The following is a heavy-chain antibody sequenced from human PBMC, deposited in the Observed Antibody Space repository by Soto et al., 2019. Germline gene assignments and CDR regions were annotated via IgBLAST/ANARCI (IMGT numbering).Heavy chain of an antibody. V-gene: IGHV3-48*02. CDR2: ISSSSSTI. J-gene: IGHJ3*02. CDR1: GFTFSSYS. D-gene: IGHD3-3*01. Sequence: EVQLVESGGGLVQPGGSLRLSCAASGFTFSSYSMNWVRQAPGKGLEWVSYISSSSSTIYFADSVKGRFTISRDNAKNSLYLQMNSLRDEDTAVYYCARDLAQGVTIFGVATSGAFDIWGQGTMVTVSS. CDR3: ARDLAQGVTIFGVATSGAFDI.